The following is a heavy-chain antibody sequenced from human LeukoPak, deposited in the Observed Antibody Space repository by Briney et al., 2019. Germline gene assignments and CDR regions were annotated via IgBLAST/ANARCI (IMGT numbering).Heavy chain of an antibody. CDR2: IWYDGSNK. D-gene: IGHD3-10*01. J-gene: IGHJ4*02. CDR3: ARDPGANYGSGSYYFDY. CDR1: GFTFSSYG. Sequence: PGGSLRLSCAASGFTFSSYGMHWVRQAPGKGLEWVAVIWYDGSNKYYADSVKGRFTISRDNSKNTLYLQMNSLRAEDTAVYYCARDPGANYGSGSYYFDYWGQGTLVTVSS. V-gene: IGHV3-33*01.